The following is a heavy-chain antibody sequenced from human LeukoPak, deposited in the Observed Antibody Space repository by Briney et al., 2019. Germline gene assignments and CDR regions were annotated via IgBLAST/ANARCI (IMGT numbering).Heavy chain of an antibody. CDR3: ARVAAAGALFDY. CDR1: GGSISTYY. V-gene: IGHV4-59*12. J-gene: IGHJ4*02. D-gene: IGHD6-13*01. CDR2: IYYSGST. Sequence: PSETLSLTCTVSGGSISTYYWSWIRQPPGKGLEWIGYIYYSGSTNYNPSLKSRVIISIDTSKNQFSLKLSSVTAADTAVYYCARVAAAGALFDYWGQGTLVTVSS.